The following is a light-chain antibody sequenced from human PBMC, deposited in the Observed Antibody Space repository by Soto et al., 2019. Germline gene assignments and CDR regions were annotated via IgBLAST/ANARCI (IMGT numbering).Light chain of an antibody. CDR2: GAS. V-gene: IGKV3-15*01. J-gene: IGKJ2*01. CDR1: QSVFTN. Sequence: EIVMTQSPATLSVSPGERVTLSCRASQSVFTNLAWTQHKPGQAPRLLIYGASTRATGLPATFSGSGSGTEFTLTISSRQSEDFALYYCQQYNNWPYTFGQGTKLEIK. CDR3: QQYNNWPYT.